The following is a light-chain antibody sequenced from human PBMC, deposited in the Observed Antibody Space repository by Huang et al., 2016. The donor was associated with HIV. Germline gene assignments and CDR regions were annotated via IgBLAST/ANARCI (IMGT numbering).Light chain of an antibody. Sequence: EIVLTQSPGTLSLSPGERATLSCRASQSVGIYLAWYQQKPGQAPRLLIYGASTRVTGIPDRFSGGGSGTDFTLSISRPEPEDFAVYYCQQYERPPDTFGPGTKVNIK. CDR1: QSVGIY. CDR2: GAS. V-gene: IGKV3-20*01. J-gene: IGKJ3*01. CDR3: QQYERPPDT.